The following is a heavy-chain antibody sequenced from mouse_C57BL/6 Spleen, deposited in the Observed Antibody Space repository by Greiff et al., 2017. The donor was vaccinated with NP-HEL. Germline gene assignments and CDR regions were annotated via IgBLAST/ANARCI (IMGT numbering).Heavy chain of an antibody. CDR3: TREGDQGYFDY. CDR2: ISSGGDYI. CDR1: GFTFSSYA. V-gene: IGHV5-9-1*02. J-gene: IGHJ2*01. D-gene: IGHD3-3*01. Sequence: EVHLVESGEGLVKPGGSLKLSCAASGFTFSSYAMSWVRQTPEKRLEWVAYISSGGDYIYYADTVKGRFTISRDNARNTLYLQMSSLKSEDTAMYYCTREGDQGYFDYWGQGTTLTVSS.